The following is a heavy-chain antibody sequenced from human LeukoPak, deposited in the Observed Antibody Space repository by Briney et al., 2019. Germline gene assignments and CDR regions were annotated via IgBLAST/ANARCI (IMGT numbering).Heavy chain of an antibody. CDR2: IYYSGST. D-gene: IGHD6-13*01. CDR1: GGSISSSSYY. Sequence: SETLSLTCTVSGGSISSSSYYWGWIRQPPGKGLEWIGSIYYSGSTYYNPSLKSRVTISVDTSKNQFSLKLSSVTAADTAVYYCARQSLTYSSSWYYFDYWGQGTLVTVSS. CDR3: ARQSLTYSSSWYYFDY. V-gene: IGHV4-39*01. J-gene: IGHJ4*02.